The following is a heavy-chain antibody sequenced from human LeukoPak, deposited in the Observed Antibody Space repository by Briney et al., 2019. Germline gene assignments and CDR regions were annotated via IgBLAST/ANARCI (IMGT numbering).Heavy chain of an antibody. V-gene: IGHV1-8*01. D-gene: IGHD2-15*01. CDR3: ARGRGVVAAGSIERWFDP. J-gene: IGHJ5*02. CDR1: GYTFTSYD. CDR2: MNPNSGNT. Sequence: ASVKVSCKASGYTFTSYDINWVRQATGQGLEWMGWMNPNSGNTGYAQKFQGRVTMTRNTSISTAYMELSSLRSEDTAVYYCARGRGVVAAGSIERWFDPWGQGTLVTVSS.